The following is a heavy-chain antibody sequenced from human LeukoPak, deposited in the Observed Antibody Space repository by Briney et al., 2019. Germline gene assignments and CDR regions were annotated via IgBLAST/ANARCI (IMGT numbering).Heavy chain of an antibody. CDR1: GDSLSSGSFY. Sequence: SETLSLTCSVSGDSLSSGSFYWSWIRQPAGRGLEWIGRIYPSGSTNYNPSLKSRVTISLDTSKNQFSLKLSSVTAADTAVYYCARDVLAAPGTFDYWGQGALVTVSS. CDR2: IYPSGST. J-gene: IGHJ4*02. D-gene: IGHD6-13*01. CDR3: ARDVLAAPGTFDY. V-gene: IGHV4-61*02.